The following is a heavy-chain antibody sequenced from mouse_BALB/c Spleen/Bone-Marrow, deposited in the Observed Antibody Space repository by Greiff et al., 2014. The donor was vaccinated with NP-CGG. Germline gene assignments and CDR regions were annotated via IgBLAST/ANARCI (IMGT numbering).Heavy chain of an antibody. Sequence: VQLKESGAELVKPGASVKLSCTASGFNIKDTYMHWVKQRPEQGLEWIGRIDPANGNTKYDPKFQGKATITADTSSNTAYLQLSSLTSEDTAVYYCARYYYGSSYFVYWGQGTTLTVSS. CDR2: IDPANGNT. V-gene: IGHV14-3*02. J-gene: IGHJ2*01. D-gene: IGHD1-1*01. CDR3: ARYYYGSSYFVY. CDR1: GFNIKDTY.